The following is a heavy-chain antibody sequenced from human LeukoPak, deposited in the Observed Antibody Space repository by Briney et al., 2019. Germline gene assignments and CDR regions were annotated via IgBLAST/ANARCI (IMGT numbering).Heavy chain of an antibody. V-gene: IGHV3-23*01. CDR1: GFALSSYA. D-gene: IGHD2/OR15-2a*01. Sequence: GGSLRLSCAASGFALSSYAMSWVRQAPGKELERVSAISGSGGSTYYADSVKGRFTISRDNSKNTLYLQMNSLRAEDTAVYYCAKVSGDAFDIWGQGTMVTVSS. CDR2: ISGSGGST. CDR3: AKVSGDAFDI. J-gene: IGHJ3*02.